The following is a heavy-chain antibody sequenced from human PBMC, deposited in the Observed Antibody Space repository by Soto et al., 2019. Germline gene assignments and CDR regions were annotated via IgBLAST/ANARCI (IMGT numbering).Heavy chain of an antibody. CDR1: GFTVSSNY. J-gene: IGHJ6*02. D-gene: IGHD3-3*01. Sequence: WGSMRLSCAASGFTVSSNYMSWFRQAPGKGLEWVSVIYSGGSTYYADSVKGRFTISRDNSKNTLYLQMNSLRAEDTAVYYCARDLRFLEWLRPLYYYYGMDVWGQGTTVTVSS. V-gene: IGHV3-53*01. CDR3: ARDLRFLEWLRPLYYYYGMDV. CDR2: IYSGGST.